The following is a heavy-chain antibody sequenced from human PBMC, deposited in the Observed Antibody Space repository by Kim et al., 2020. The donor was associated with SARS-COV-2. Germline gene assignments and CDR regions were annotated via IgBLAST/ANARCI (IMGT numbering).Heavy chain of an antibody. CDR3: TRHLGYYDILTGYSGH. V-gene: IGHV3-73*01. CDR1: GFTFSGSA. CDR2: IRSKANSYAS. Sequence: GGSLRLSCAASGFTFSGSAMHWVRQASGKGLEWVGRIRSKANSYASAYAASVKGRFTISRDDSKNTAYLQMNSLKTEDTAVYYCTRHLGYYDILTGYSGHWGQGTLVTVSS. J-gene: IGHJ4*02. D-gene: IGHD3-9*01.